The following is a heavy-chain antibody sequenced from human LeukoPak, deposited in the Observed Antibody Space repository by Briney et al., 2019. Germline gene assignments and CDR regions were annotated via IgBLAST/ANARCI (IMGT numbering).Heavy chain of an antibody. D-gene: IGHD1-14*01. CDR1: GGSISSGGYY. Sequence: PSETLSLTCTVSGGSISSGGYYWSWIRQPPGKGLEWIGYIYHSGSTYYNPSLKIRVTISVDRSKNQFSLKLSSVTAADTAVYYCASRNQPRDYFDYWGQGTLVTVSS. J-gene: IGHJ4*02. CDR2: IYHSGST. V-gene: IGHV4-30-2*01. CDR3: ASRNQPRDYFDY.